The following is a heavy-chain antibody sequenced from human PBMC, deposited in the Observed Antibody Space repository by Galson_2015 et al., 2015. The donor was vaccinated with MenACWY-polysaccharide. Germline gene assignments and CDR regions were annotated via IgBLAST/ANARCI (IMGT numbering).Heavy chain of an antibody. J-gene: IGHJ4*02. V-gene: IGHV3-33*01. CDR3: ARGFYDSSGEPLGFDY. CDR1: GFTFSSYG. Sequence: SLRLSCAASGFTFSSYGMHWVRQAPGKGLEWVAVIWYDGSNKYYADSVKGRFTISRDNSKNTLYLQMNSLRAEDTAVYYCARGFYDSSGEPLGFDYWGQGTLVTVSS. D-gene: IGHD3-22*01. CDR2: IWYDGSNK.